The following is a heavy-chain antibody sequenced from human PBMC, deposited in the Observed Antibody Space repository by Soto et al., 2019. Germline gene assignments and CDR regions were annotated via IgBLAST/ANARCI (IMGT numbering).Heavy chain of an antibody. D-gene: IGHD1-20*01. Sequence: QVQLVQSGVEVKKPGASVKVSCKASGYTFNTYVIAWVRQAPGQGLEWMGWIRGDNRDTDHAEKFQGRVTMTTDTSTSTTYLEMTNLRSDDTAVYYCARGGNWNYAMDVWGQGTTVTVSS. J-gene: IGHJ6*01. CDR3: ARGGNWNYAMDV. CDR2: IRGDNRDT. CDR1: GYTFNTYV. V-gene: IGHV1-18*01.